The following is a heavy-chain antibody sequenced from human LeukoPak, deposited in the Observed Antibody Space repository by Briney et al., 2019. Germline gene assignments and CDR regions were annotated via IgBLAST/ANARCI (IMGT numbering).Heavy chain of an antibody. CDR3: ARGVSSSSSWFDP. J-gene: IGHJ5*02. V-gene: IGHV3-66*02. D-gene: IGHD6-6*01. CDR2: IYSGGST. Sequence: GGSLRLSCAASGFTVSSNYMSWVRQAPGKGLEWVSVIYSGGSTYYADSVKGRFTISRDNSKNTLYLQMNSLRAEDTAVYYCARGVSSSSSWFDPWGQGTLVTVSS. CDR1: GFTVSSNY.